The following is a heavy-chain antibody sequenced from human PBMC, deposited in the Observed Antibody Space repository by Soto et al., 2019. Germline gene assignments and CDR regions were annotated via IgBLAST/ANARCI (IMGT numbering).Heavy chain of an antibody. Sequence: GGSLRLSCAASGFTFSSYAMSWVRQAPGKGLEWVSATSGSGGSTYYADSVKGRFTISRDNSKNTLYLQMNSLRAEDTAVYYCAKEKGYYDSSGYYYFLDKGSPYYFDYWGQGTLVTVSS. CDR3: AKEKGYYDSSGYYYFLDKGSPYYFDY. J-gene: IGHJ4*02. V-gene: IGHV3-23*01. CDR1: GFTFSSYA. D-gene: IGHD3-22*01. CDR2: TSGSGGST.